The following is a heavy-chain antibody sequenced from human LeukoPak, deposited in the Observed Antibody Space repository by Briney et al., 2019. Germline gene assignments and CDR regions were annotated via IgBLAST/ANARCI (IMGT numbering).Heavy chain of an antibody. Sequence: GGSLRLSCAASGFTFSSYEMNWVRQAPGKGLEWVSYISGSGSSIYYADSVKGRFTISRDNAKNSLYLQMNSLRAEDTAVYYCAELGITIIGGVWGKGTTVTISS. D-gene: IGHD3-10*02. CDR1: GFTFSSYE. V-gene: IGHV3-48*03. CDR2: ISGSGSSI. CDR3: AELGITIIGGV. J-gene: IGHJ6*04.